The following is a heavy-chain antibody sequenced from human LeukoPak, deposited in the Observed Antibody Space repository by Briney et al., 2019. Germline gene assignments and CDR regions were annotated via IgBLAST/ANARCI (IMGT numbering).Heavy chain of an antibody. J-gene: IGHJ4*02. V-gene: IGHV3-30-3*01. CDR2: ISYDGSNK. CDR1: GFTFSSYA. CDR3: ARDRPPLYYDSSGYKYYFDY. Sequence: GGSLRLSCAASGFTFSSYAMHWVRQAPGEGLEWVTVISYDGSNKYYADSVKGRFTISRDNSKNTLYLQMNSLRAEDTAVYYCARDRPPLYYDSSGYKYYFDYWGQGTLVTVSS. D-gene: IGHD3-22*01.